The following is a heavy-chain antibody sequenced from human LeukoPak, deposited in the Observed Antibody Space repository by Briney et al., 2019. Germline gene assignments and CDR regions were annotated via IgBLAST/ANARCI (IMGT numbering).Heavy chain of an antibody. D-gene: IGHD3-9*01. Sequence: SETLSLTCTVSGVSISSSSYYWAWSRQPPGKGLEWIGSIYYSGSTYYNPSLKSRVTISVDTSKNQFSLKLSSVTAADTAVYYCARDPKDYDILPGQPFWAYWGQRTLVTVSS. CDR1: GVSISSSSYY. CDR2: IYYSGST. J-gene: IGHJ4*01. CDR3: ARDPKDYDILPGQPFWAY. V-gene: IGHV4-39*07.